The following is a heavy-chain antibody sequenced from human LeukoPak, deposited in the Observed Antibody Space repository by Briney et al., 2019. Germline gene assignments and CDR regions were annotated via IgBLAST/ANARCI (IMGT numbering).Heavy chain of an antibody. V-gene: IGHV1-46*01. CDR3: ASGQLRIAAAGTQGLPTH. D-gene: IGHD6-13*01. Sequence: ASMKVSCKASGYTFTSYYMHWVRQAPGQGLEWMGIINPSGGSASYAQEFQGRATMTRDTSTSTVYMELSSLKSEDTAVYYCASGQLRIAAAGTQGLPTHWGQGTLVTVSS. CDR1: GYTFTSYY. CDR2: INPSGGSA. J-gene: IGHJ4*02.